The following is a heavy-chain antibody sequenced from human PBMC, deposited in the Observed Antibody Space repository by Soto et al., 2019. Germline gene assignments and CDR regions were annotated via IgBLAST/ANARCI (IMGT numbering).Heavy chain of an antibody. J-gene: IGHJ5*02. CDR1: GGTFSIYA. CDR3: ARLVVAATGSGSFDP. Sequence: SSVKVSCTACGGTFSIYAISGLRQAPGQGLEWMGGIIPIFGTANYAQKFQGRVTITADESISTAYLQWSSLKASDTAMYYCARLVVAATGSGSFDPWGQGTLVTVSS. V-gene: IGHV1-69*13. CDR2: IIPIFGTA. D-gene: IGHD2-15*01.